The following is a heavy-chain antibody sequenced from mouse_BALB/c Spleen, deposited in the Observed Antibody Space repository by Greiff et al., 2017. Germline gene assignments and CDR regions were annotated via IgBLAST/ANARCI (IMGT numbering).Heavy chain of an antibody. J-gene: IGHJ4*01. Sequence: VQLQQSGPELVKPGASVKISCKASGYTFTSYYIHWVKQRPGQGLEWIGWIFPGSGNTKYNEKFKGKATLTADTSSSTAYMQLSSLTSEDSAVYYYARRSNGDYYAMDYWGQGTSVTVSS. CDR3: ARRSNGDYYAMDY. CDR2: IFPGSGNT. V-gene: IGHV1-66*01. CDR1: GYTFTSYY.